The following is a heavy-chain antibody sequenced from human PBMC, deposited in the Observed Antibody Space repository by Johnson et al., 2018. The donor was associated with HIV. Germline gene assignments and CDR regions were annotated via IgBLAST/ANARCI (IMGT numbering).Heavy chain of an antibody. CDR1: RFTFSTYG. J-gene: IGHJ3*02. Sequence: QVQLVESGGGVVQPGRSLRLSCAASRFTFSTYGMHWVRQAPGKGLEWVAVIYSGGSTYYADSVKGRFTIYRDNSKNPLYLQMNSLRAEDTAVYYCARDPSPIVGATYAFDIWGQGTMVTVSS. CDR3: ARDPSPIVGATYAFDI. V-gene: IGHV3-NL1*01. CDR2: IYSGGST. D-gene: IGHD1-26*01.